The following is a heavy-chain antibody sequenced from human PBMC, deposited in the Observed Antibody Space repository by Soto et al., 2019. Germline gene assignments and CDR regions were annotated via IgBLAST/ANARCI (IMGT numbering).Heavy chain of an antibody. V-gene: IGHV2-70*11. CDR2: IDWDDDK. Sequence: SGPTLVNPTQTLALTCTFSGFSLSARTMCVSWIRQPPGKALEWLARIDWDDDKYFSTSLKTRLTISKDTSKNQVVLTMTNMDPVDTATYYCARLSYYYYYMDVWGKGTKVTVSS. CDR1: GFSLSARTMC. J-gene: IGHJ6*03. CDR3: ARLSYYYYYMDV.